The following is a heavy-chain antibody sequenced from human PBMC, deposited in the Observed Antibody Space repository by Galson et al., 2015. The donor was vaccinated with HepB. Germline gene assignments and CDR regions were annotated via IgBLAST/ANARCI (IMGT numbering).Heavy chain of an antibody. CDR1: GFTFSSYG. CDR2: IWYDGSNK. Sequence: SLRLSCAASGFTFSSYGMHWVRQAPGKGLEWVAVIWYDGSNKYYADSVKGRFTISRDNSKNTLYLQMNSLRAEDTAVYYCARGGCSSTSCYGTKYRYYYYYMDVWGKGTTVTVSS. J-gene: IGHJ6*03. V-gene: IGHV3-33*01. D-gene: IGHD2-2*01. CDR3: ARGGCSSTSCYGTKYRYYYYYMDV.